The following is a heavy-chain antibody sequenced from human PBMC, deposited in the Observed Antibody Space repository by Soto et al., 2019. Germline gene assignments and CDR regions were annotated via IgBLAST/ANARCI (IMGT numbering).Heavy chain of an antibody. D-gene: IGHD3-16*01. V-gene: IGHV1-18*01. CDR2: ISAYKGNT. CDR1: GYTFTSYG. Sequence: QVQLVQSGAEVKKPGASVKVSCKASGYTFTSYGVTWVRQAPGQGLEWMGWISAYKGNTNYPQKFQGRVTMTTDTSTSTAYMELRSLRSDDTAVYYCARGRRVMTFGGDTLGWFDPWGQGTQVTVSS. J-gene: IGHJ5*02. CDR3: ARGRRVMTFGGDTLGWFDP.